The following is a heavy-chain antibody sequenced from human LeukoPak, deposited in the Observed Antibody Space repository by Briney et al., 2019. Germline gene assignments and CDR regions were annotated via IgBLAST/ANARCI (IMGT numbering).Heavy chain of an antibody. V-gene: IGHV3-33*06. D-gene: IGHD3-16*01. J-gene: IGHJ4*02. CDR2: IWYDGSDK. Sequence: GGSLRLSCAASGFTFSSYGMHWVRQAPGKGLEWVAVIWYDGSDKYYADSVKGRFTISRDNFKNTLYLQMNSLRAEDTAVYYCAKSTDGGGNFDYWGQGTLVTVSS. CDR1: GFTFSSYG. CDR3: AKSTDGGGNFDY.